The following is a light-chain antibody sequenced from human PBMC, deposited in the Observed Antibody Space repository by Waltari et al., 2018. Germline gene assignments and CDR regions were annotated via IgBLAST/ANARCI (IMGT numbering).Light chain of an antibody. CDR3: QQYNSHLLT. CDR2: KAT. J-gene: IGKJ4*01. CDR1: QSISSL. Sequence: DIQMTQSPSTLSASVGDRVTITGRASQSISSLLAWFQKKPGKAPKLLIYKATTLESGVPSRFSGSGSGTEFTLTITSLQPDDFATYYCQQYNSHLLTFGGGTKVEIK. V-gene: IGKV1-5*03.